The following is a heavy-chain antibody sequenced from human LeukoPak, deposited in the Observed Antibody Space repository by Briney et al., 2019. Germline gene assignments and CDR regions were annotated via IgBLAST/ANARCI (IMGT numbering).Heavy chain of an antibody. Sequence: GGSLRLSCAASGFTFSDYYMSWIRQAPGKGLEWVSYISSSGSTIYYADSVKGRFTISRDNAKNSLYLQMNSLRAEDTAVYYCAKDLDSWYMIGAFDIWGQGTMVTVSS. V-gene: IGHV3-11*04. J-gene: IGHJ3*02. CDR3: AKDLDSWYMIGAFDI. CDR2: ISSSGSTI. CDR1: GFTFSDYY. D-gene: IGHD6-13*01.